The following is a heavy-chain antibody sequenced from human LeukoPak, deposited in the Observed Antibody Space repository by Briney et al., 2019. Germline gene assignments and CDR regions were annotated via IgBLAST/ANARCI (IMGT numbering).Heavy chain of an antibody. D-gene: IGHD3-3*01. V-gene: IGHV4-39*01. CDR3: ARHYYDFWSVKSYYFDY. CDR1: GGSISSSSYY. CDR2: IYYSGST. J-gene: IGHJ4*02. Sequence: PSETLSLTCTVSGGSISSSSYYWGWIRQPPGKGLEWIGSIYYSGSTYYNPSLKSRVTISVDTSKNQFSLKLSSVTAADTAVYYRARHYYDFWSVKSYYFDYWGQGTLVTVSS.